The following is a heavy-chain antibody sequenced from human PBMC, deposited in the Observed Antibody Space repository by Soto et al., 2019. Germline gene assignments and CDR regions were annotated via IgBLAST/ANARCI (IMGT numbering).Heavy chain of an antibody. J-gene: IGHJ2*01. D-gene: IGHD3-22*01. CDR2: INWNGGNV. Sequence: EVQLVESGGGLVQPGRSLRLSCEASGFTFDDYAMHWVRQAPGKGLEWVSSINWNGGNVGHADSVKGRFTISRDNGKNSVYLQRNSLRAEDTALYYCAEDISGFYGSCGYLQRYVDRWGRGTLVTVSS. CDR1: GFTFDDYA. V-gene: IGHV3-9*01. CDR3: AEDISGFYGSCGYLQRYVDR.